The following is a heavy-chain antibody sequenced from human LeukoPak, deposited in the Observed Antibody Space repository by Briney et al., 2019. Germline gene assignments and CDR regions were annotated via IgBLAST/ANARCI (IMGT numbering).Heavy chain of an antibody. CDR2: INSDGSSI. CDR1: GFVFSNNW. Sequence: GGSLRLSCAASGFVFSNNWMYWVRQAPGRGLVWVPRINSDGSSIAYADFVRGRFTISRDNAKNTLFLQMNSLTVEDTAMYYCGKDLSWGSTDYWGQGTLVTVSS. D-gene: IGHD6-13*01. V-gene: IGHV3-74*01. J-gene: IGHJ4*02. CDR3: GKDLSWGSTDY.